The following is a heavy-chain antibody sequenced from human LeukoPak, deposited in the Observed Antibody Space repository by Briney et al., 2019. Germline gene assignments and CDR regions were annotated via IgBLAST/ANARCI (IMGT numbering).Heavy chain of an antibody. CDR1: GFILSSYG. CDR3: ARGGSGSFDY. V-gene: IGHV3-30*03. CDR2: ISYVGSNK. D-gene: IGHD2-15*01. J-gene: IGHJ4*02. Sequence: GGSLRLSCAASGFILSSYGMHWVRQAPGKGLEWVAVISYVGSNKYYADSVKGRFTISRDNSKNTLYLQMNSLRAEDMAVYYCARGGSGSFDYRGQGTLVTVSS.